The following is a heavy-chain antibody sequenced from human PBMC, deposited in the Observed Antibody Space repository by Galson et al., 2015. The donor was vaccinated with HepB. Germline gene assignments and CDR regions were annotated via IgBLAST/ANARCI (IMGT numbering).Heavy chain of an antibody. CDR2: IYTSGST. V-gene: IGHV4-61*02. CDR1: GGSTSSGSYY. J-gene: IGHJ4*02. CDR3: ASSGFGELSLDY. Sequence: TLSLTCTVSGGSTSSGSYYWSWIRQPAGTGLEWIGRIYTSGSTNYNPSLKSRVTISVDTSKNQFSLKLSSVTAADTAVYYCASSGFGELSLDYWGQGTLVTVSS. D-gene: IGHD3-10*01.